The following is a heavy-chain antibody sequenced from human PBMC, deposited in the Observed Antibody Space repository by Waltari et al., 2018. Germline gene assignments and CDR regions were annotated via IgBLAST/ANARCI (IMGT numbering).Heavy chain of an antibody. CDR1: GYSISSGYY. V-gene: IGHV4-38-2*01. CDR2: IYHSGST. CDR3: AKLRDSSGYYYYYYGMDV. D-gene: IGHD3-22*01. Sequence: QVQLQESGPGLVKPSETLSLTRAVSGYSISSGYYWGWIRQPPGKGLEWIGSIYHSGSTYYNPSLKSRVTISVDTSKNQFSLKLSSVTAADTAVYYCAKLRDSSGYYYYYYGMDVWGQGTTVTVSS. J-gene: IGHJ6*02.